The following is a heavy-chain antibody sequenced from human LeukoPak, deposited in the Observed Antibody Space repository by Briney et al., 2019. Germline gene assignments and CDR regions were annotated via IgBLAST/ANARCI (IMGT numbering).Heavy chain of an antibody. CDR3: ARGGGQVPFDY. CDR1: GFIFSSYA. V-gene: IGHV3-30*04. CDR2: ILYAGSNK. Sequence: GGYLRLSCAASGFIFSSYAMHWVRQAPGKGLEWVAVILYAGSNKYYADSVKGRFTISRDNSKNTLYLQMNSLRAEDTAVYYCARGGGQVPFDYWGQGTLVTVSS. D-gene: IGHD2-15*01. J-gene: IGHJ4*02.